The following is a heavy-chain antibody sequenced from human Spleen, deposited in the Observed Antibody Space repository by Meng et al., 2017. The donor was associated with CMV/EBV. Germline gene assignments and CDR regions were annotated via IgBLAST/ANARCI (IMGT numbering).Heavy chain of an antibody. CDR2: ISYDGSNK. J-gene: IGHJ4*02. CDR3: ARGSLGIIAAAGLDY. D-gene: IGHD6-13*01. Sequence: GSLRLSCAASGFTFSSYAMHWVRQAPGKGLEWVAVISYDGSNKYYADSVKGRFTISRDNSKNTLYLQMNSLRAEDTAVYYCARGSLGIIAAAGLDYWGQGTLVTVSS. V-gene: IGHV3-30-3*01. CDR1: GFTFSSYA.